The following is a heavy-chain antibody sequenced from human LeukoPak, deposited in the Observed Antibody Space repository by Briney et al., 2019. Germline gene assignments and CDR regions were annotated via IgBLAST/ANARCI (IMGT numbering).Heavy chain of an antibody. J-gene: IGHJ4*02. CDR1: GYTFNNYG. CDR3: ARDEKRYWSGGSCPAYFDY. Sequence: GASVKVSCKASGYTFNNYGISWVRQAPGQGLEWMAWISAYNGNTNYALKLRGRVTMTTDTSTSTAYMELRSLRSDDTAVYYCARDEKRYWSGGSCPAYFDYWGQGTLVTVSS. D-gene: IGHD2-15*01. V-gene: IGHV1-18*01. CDR2: ISAYNGNT.